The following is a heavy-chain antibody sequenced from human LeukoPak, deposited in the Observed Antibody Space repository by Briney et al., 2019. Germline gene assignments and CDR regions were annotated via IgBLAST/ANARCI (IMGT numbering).Heavy chain of an antibody. Sequence: SETLSLTCTVSGGSISSGGYYWSWIRQHPGRGLEWIGYIYYSGSTYYNPSLKSRVTISVDTSKNQFSLKLSSVTAADTAVYYCARDRGVRGVIGPSSSYYYGMDVWGQGTTVTVSS. CDR3: ARDRGVRGVIGPSSSYYYGMDV. V-gene: IGHV4-31*03. CDR2: IYYSGST. D-gene: IGHD3-10*01. CDR1: GGSISSGGYY. J-gene: IGHJ6*02.